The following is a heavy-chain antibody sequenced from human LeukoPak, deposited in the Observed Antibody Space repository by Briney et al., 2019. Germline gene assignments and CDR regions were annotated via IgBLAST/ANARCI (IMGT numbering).Heavy chain of an antibody. V-gene: IGHV3-23*01. CDR3: AKGGPFAFGFDP. D-gene: IGHD2/OR15-2a*01. Sequence: PGGSLRLSCAASGFIFSSYAMHWVRQAPGKGLEWVSAISGSAFNTYYADSVKGRFTISRDNSKDTLYLQMNSLRAEDTAVYYCAKGGPFAFGFDPWGQGTLVTVSS. CDR1: GFIFSSYA. CDR2: ISGSAFNT. J-gene: IGHJ5*02.